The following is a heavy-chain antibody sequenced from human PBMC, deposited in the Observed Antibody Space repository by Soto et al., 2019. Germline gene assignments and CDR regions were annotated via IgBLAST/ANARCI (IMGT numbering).Heavy chain of an antibody. CDR1: GFTFSSYG. CDR3: ARGNYDYYGMDV. Sequence: GGSLRLSCAASGFTFSSYGMHWVRQAPGKGLEWVAVIWYDGSNKYYADSVKGRFTISRDNSKNTLYLQMNSLRAEDTAVYYCARGNYDYYGMDVWGQGTTVTVSS. J-gene: IGHJ6*02. D-gene: IGHD4-4*01. CDR2: IWYDGSNK. V-gene: IGHV3-33*01.